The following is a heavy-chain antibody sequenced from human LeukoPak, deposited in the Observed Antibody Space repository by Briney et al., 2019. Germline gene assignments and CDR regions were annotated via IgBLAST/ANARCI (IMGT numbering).Heavy chain of an antibody. CDR3: ASGTGWIFDY. V-gene: IGHV3-7*01. CDR2: IKQDGSEK. J-gene: IGHJ4*02. D-gene: IGHD6-19*01. Sequence: PGGSPRLSCAASGFTFSTHWMIWVRQAPGKGLEWVANIKQDGSEKQYVDSVKGRFTISRDNAKNSLYLQMNSLRAEDTAVYYCASGTGWIFDYWGQGTLVTVSS. CDR1: GFTFSTHW.